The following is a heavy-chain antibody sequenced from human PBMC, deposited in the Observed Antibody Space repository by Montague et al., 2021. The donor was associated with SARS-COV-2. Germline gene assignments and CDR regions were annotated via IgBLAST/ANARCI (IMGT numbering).Heavy chain of an antibody. CDR2: IYYSGST. V-gene: IGHV4-59*12. CDR3: ARGGYSSSWYGRRNWFDP. CDR1: GGSISSYY. D-gene: IGHD6-13*01. Sequence: SETLSLTCIVSGGSISSYYWSWIRQPPGKGLEWIGYIYYSGSTNYNPSLKSRVTISVDTSKNQFSLKLSSVTAADTAVYYCARGGYSSSWYGRRNWFDPWGQGTLVTVSS. J-gene: IGHJ5*02.